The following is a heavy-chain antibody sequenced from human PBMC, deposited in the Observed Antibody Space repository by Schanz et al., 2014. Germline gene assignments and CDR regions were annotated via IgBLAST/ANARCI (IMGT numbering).Heavy chain of an antibody. CDR1: GYIFGSHG. V-gene: IGHV1-8*01. CDR3: ARDGEAAAGCDY. Sequence: QLMQSGSEVRKPGASVKVSCKASGYIFGSHGMTWVRQAPGQGPELMGWINAHTGNTQYAQKFQGRVNMTRHTATSTAYMELSSLRSEDTAVYYCARDGEAAAGCDYWGQGTLVAVSS. D-gene: IGHD6-13*01. CDR2: INAHTGNT. J-gene: IGHJ4*02.